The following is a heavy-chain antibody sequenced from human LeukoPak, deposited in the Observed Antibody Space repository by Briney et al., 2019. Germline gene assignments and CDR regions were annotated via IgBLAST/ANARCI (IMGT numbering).Heavy chain of an antibody. CDR2: INPSGGST. D-gene: IGHD3-3*01. CDR3: ARTGGVATPFDY. CDR1: GYTFTSYY. J-gene: IGHJ4*02. V-gene: IGHV1-46*01. Sequence: ASVKVSSKASGYTFTSYYMHWVRQAPGQGLEWMGIINPSGGSTSYAQKFQGRVTMTRDTSTSTVYMELSSLRSEDTAVYYCARTGGVATPFDYWGQGTLVTVSS.